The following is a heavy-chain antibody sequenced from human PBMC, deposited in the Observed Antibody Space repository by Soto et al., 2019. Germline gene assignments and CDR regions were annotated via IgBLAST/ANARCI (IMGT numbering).Heavy chain of an antibody. J-gene: IGHJ3*02. D-gene: IGHD2-15*01. V-gene: IGHV4-39*01. CDR3: ARRVGGYCSGGSCYDNAFDI. CDR1: GGSISSSSYY. CDR2: IYYSGST. Sequence: QLQLQESGPGLVKPSETLSLTCTVSGGSISSSSYYWGWIRQPPGKGLERIGSIYYSGSTYYNPSLKSRVTISVDTSKNQFSLKLSSVTAADTAVYYCARRVGGYCSGGSCYDNAFDIWGQGTMVTVSS.